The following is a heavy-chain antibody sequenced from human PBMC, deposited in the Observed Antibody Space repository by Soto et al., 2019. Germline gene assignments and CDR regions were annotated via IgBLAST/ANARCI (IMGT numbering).Heavy chain of an antibody. CDR3: AREYDFWSGYSKTNFDY. CDR2: ISGSGGST. Sequence: EVQLLESGGGLVQPGGSLRLSCAASGFTFSSYAMSWVRQAPGKGLEWVSAISGSGGSTYYADSVKGPFTISRDNSKNTLYLQMTSLRAEDTAVYYCAREYDFWSGYSKTNFDYWGQGSLVTVSS. V-gene: IGHV3-23*01. CDR1: GFTFSSYA. J-gene: IGHJ4*02. D-gene: IGHD3-3*01.